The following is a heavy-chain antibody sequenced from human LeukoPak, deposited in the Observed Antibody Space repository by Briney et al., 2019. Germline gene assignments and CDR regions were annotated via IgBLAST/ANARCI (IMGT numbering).Heavy chain of an antibody. J-gene: IGHJ4*02. CDR3: ANSRVRGAAAVDY. V-gene: IGHV3-23*01. D-gene: IGHD3-10*01. CDR2: ISGSGGST. CDR1: GFTFSSYA. Sequence: GGSLRLSCAASGFTFSSYAMSWVRQAPGKGLEGVSAISGSGGSTYYADSVKGRSTISRDNSKNTLYLQMNSLRAEDTAVYYCANSRVRGAAAVDYWGQGTLVTVSS.